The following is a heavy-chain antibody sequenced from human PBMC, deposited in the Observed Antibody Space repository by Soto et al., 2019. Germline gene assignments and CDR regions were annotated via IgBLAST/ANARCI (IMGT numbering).Heavy chain of an antibody. V-gene: IGHV3-9*03. CDR2: ISWNSGSI. D-gene: IGHD6-19*01. Sequence: EVQLVESGGGLVQPGRSLRLSCAASGFTFDDYAMHWVRQAPGKGLEWVSGISWNSGSIGYADSVKGRFTISRDNAKNSLYLQMNSLRAEDMALYYCAKDRILYSSGEAFDIWGQGTMVTVSS. CDR1: GFTFDDYA. J-gene: IGHJ3*02. CDR3: AKDRILYSSGEAFDI.